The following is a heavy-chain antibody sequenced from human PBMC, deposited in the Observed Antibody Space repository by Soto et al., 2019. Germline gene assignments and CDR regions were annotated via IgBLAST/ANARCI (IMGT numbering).Heavy chain of an antibody. CDR2: INHSGST. D-gene: IGHD4-17*01. CDR1: GGSFSGYY. CDR3: ARVLPGEVTSHFDY. J-gene: IGHJ4*02. V-gene: IGHV4-34*01. Sequence: PSETLSLTCAVYGGSFSGYYWSWIRQPPGKGLEWIGEINHSGSTNYNPSLKSRVTISVDTSKNQFSLKLSSVTAADTAVYYCARVLPGEVTSHFDYWGQGTLVTVSS.